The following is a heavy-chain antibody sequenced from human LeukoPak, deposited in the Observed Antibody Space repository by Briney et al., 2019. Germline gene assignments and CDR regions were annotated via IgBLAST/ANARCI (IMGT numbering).Heavy chain of an antibody. CDR3: ARALYSGSYGY. D-gene: IGHD1-26*01. Sequence: PGGSLRLSCAASGFTASSNYMSCGRQAPGKGLEWVSVIYSGGSTYYADSVKGRFTISRDNSKNTLYLQMNSLRAEDTAVYYCARALYSGSYGYWGQGTLVTVSS. J-gene: IGHJ4*02. CDR1: GFTASSNY. V-gene: IGHV3-53*01. CDR2: IYSGGST.